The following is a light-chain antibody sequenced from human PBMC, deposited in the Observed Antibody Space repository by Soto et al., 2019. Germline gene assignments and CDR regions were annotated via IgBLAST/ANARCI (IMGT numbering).Light chain of an antibody. CDR1: SSDVGGYNL. Sequence: QSVLTQPRSVSGSPGQSVTISCTGTSSDVGGYNLVSWYQQRPGKAPKLLIYDVRKRPSGVPDRFSGSKSGNTASLTISGLQAEDEADYYCCSYAGTYTYVFGAGTKLTVL. V-gene: IGLV2-11*01. CDR2: DVR. J-gene: IGLJ1*01. CDR3: CSYAGTYTYV.